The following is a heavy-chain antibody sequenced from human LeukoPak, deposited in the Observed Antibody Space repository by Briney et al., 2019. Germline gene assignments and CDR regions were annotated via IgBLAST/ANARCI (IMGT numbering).Heavy chain of an antibody. CDR2: ISSSGSTI. J-gene: IGHJ5*02. D-gene: IGHD1-26*01. Sequence: GGSPRLSCAASGFTFSDYYMSWIRQAPGKGLEWVSYISSSGSTIYYADSVKGRFTISRDNAKNSLYLQMNSLRAEDTALYYCARGSYYNWFDPWGQGTLVTVSS. CDR3: ARGSYYNWFDP. CDR1: GFTFSDYY. V-gene: IGHV3-11*01.